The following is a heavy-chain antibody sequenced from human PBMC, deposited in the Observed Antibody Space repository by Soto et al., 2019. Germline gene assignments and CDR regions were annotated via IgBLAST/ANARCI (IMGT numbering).Heavy chain of an antibody. D-gene: IGHD2-8*01. J-gene: IGHJ4*02. V-gene: IGHV1-58*01. CDR3: AADATAWQQMVPSDY. Sequence: SVKVSCKASGFTFTSSAFQWVRQARGQRLEWIGWIAVGSGYTNYARRFQDRVTLTRDMSTATTYMELSRLTSEDTAIYYCAADATAWQQMVPSDYWGQGTLVTVSS. CDR2: IAVGSGYT. CDR1: GFTFTSSA.